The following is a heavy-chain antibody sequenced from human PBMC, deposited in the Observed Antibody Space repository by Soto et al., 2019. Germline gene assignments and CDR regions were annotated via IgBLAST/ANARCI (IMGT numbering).Heavy chain of an antibody. V-gene: IGHV4-38-2*01. CDR1: GYSISSGYY. CDR2: IYHSGTT. CDR3: ARLLYDSRGYYYFDY. D-gene: IGHD3-22*01. Sequence: SETLSLTCAVSGYSISSGYYWGWIRQPPGKGLEWIGSIYHSGTTYDNPSLKSRVTISVDMSNNQFSLKLSSVTAADTAVYYCARLLYDSRGYYYFDYWGRGTLVTVSS. J-gene: IGHJ4*02.